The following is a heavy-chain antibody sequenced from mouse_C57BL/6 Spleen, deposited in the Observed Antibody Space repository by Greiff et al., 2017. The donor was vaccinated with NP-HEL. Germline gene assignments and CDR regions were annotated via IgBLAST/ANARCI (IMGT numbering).Heavy chain of an antibody. CDR2: ISSGSSTI. CDR3: ARGDYYGSSYDQFAY. Sequence: EVQGVESGGGLVKPGGSLKLSCAASGFTFSDYGMHWVRQAPEKGLEWVAYISSGSSTIYYADTVKGRFTISRDNAKNTLFLQMTSLRSEDTAMNYCARGDYYGSSYDQFAYWGQGTLVTVSA. D-gene: IGHD1-1*01. CDR1: GFTFSDYG. J-gene: IGHJ3*01. V-gene: IGHV5-17*01.